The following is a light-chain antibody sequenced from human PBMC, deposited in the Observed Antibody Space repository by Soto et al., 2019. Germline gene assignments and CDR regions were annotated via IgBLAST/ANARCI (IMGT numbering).Light chain of an antibody. V-gene: IGKV1-5*03. CDR3: QQYDSYPVT. CDR2: KAT. Sequence: DIQMTQPPSTLSASVGDRVTITCRASQSISSRLAWYQHKPGKDPNLLIYKATSLESGVPSRFSGCASGTEFTLSISSLQPGDSAPYYCQQYDSYPVTFGGGTKVEIK. J-gene: IGKJ4*01. CDR1: QSISSR.